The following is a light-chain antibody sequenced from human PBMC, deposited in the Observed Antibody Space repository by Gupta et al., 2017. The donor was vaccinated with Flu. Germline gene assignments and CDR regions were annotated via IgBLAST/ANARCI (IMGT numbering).Light chain of an antibody. CDR3: QQSYRTPYT. Sequence: DLQMTQSPSSLSASVGDRVTITCRARQSISTYLNWYQQKPGKAPNLLIYTASSFQSGVPIRFSGSGSGTDFTLTINNLQPEDFATYYCQQSYRTPYTFRPGAKTGIK. CDR2: TAS. CDR1: QSISTY. J-gene: IGKJ2*01. V-gene: IGKV1-39*01.